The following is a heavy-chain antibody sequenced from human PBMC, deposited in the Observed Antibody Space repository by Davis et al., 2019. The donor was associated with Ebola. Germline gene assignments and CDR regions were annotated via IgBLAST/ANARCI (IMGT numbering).Heavy chain of an antibody. CDR2: IRSKDYGGTT. CDR1: GFTFSNAW. V-gene: IGHV3-49*04. D-gene: IGHD6-13*01. Sequence: GGSLRLSCAASGFTFSNAWMNWVRQAPGKGPEWVGFIRSKDYGGTTEFAASVKGRFTISRDDSKSIAYLQMNSLKTEDTGVYFCTRGIAVAGPYYYGMDVWGQGTTVTVSS. J-gene: IGHJ6*02. CDR3: TRGIAVAGPYYYGMDV.